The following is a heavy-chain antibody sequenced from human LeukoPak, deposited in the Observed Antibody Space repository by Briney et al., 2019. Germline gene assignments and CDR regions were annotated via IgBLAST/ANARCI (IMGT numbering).Heavy chain of an antibody. J-gene: IGHJ4*02. Sequence: PSETLSLTCTVSGGSISSSSYYWDWIRQPPGKGLEWIGSIYYSGSTYYNPSLKSRVTISVDTSKNQFSLKLSSVTAADTAVYYCARHPTLLWFGENTPGSFDYWGQGTLVTVSS. CDR2: IYYSGST. CDR3: ARHPTLLWFGENTPGSFDY. D-gene: IGHD3-10*01. V-gene: IGHV4-39*01. CDR1: GGSISSSSYY.